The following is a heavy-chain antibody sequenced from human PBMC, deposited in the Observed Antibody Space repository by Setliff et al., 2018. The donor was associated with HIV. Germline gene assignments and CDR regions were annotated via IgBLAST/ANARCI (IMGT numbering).Heavy chain of an antibody. Sequence: SETLSLTCTVSGGSISSGSYYWSWIRQPAGKGLEWIGRIYASGSTNYNPSLKGRVTMSVDTSKNQLTLKLTSLTAADTGVYYCAGDFLNAGFDYWGRGSLVTVSS. J-gene: IGHJ4*02. CDR3: AGDFLNAGFDY. V-gene: IGHV4-61*02. CDR2: IYASGST. CDR1: GGSISSGSYY.